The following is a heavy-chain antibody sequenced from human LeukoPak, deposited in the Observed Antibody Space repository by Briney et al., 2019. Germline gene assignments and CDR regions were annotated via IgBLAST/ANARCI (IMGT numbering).Heavy chain of an antibody. CDR1: GDSIKNLAYF. CDR2: IYTSGST. V-gene: IGHV4-61*02. J-gene: IGHJ4*02. Sequence: SQTLSLTCTVSGDSIKNLAYFWSWIRQPAGKGPERIGRIYTSGSTNYSPSLESRVTISIDTSKNQVSLDLNSVTAADTAVYYCARGFETISFDYWGQGALVTVSS. CDR3: ARGFETISFDY. D-gene: IGHD3-3*02.